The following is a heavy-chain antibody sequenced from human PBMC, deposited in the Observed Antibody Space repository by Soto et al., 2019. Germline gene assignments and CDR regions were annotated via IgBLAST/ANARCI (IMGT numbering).Heavy chain of an antibody. CDR1: GYTFTSYY. J-gene: IGHJ6*02. Sequence: ASVKVSCKASGYTFTSYYMHWVRQAPGQGLEWMGIINPSGGSTSYAQKFQGRVTMTRDTSTSTVYMELSSLRSEDTAVYYCARVDADGGSTSYYYYGMDVWGQVPTVTVSS. V-gene: IGHV1-46*01. D-gene: IGHD1-26*01. CDR2: INPSGGST. CDR3: ARVDADGGSTSYYYYGMDV.